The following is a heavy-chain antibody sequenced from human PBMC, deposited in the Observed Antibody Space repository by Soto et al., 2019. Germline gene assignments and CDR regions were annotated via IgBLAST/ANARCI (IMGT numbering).Heavy chain of an antibody. J-gene: IGHJ4*02. D-gene: IGHD3-10*01. Sequence: LSLTCNVSGASFNDNHWSWIRQSPGKGLDWIGDINHAGDIYYNPSLKSRLVISVDTSKSQFSLRLSSVTAADTAVYYCARGPRNAPMIRGIIGFFGQWGQGTLVTVS. CDR2: INHAGDI. CDR1: GASFNDNH. CDR3: ARGPRNAPMIRGIIGFFGQ. V-gene: IGHV4-34*01.